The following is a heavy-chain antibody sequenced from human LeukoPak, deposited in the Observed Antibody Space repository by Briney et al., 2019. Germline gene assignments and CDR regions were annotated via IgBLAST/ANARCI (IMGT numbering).Heavy chain of an antibody. CDR3: ARDVRLERLIRGAFDI. V-gene: IGHV1-69*05. J-gene: IGHJ3*02. Sequence: SSMKVSCKASGGTFLRYAIRLVRQAPGQGLEWVGGIIPIFGTANYPQKFQGRVTITTDESTSTAYMELSSLRSEDTAVYYCARDVRLERLIRGAFDIWGQGTMVTVSS. CDR1: GGTFLRYA. CDR2: IIPIFGTA. D-gene: IGHD1-1*01.